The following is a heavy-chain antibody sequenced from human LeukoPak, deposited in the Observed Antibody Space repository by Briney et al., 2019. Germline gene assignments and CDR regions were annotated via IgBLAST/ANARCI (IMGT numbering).Heavy chain of an antibody. D-gene: IGHD3-22*01. Sequence: ASVKVSCKASGYTFTGYYMHWVRQAPGQGLEWMGWINPNSGGTDYAQIFQGRVTMTRDASISTAYMELSRLRSDDTAVYYCVRDDSSGYYSRLDAFDIWGQGTMVTVSS. CDR3: VRDDSSGYYSRLDAFDI. CDR2: INPNSGGT. CDR1: GYTFTGYY. J-gene: IGHJ3*02. V-gene: IGHV1-2*02.